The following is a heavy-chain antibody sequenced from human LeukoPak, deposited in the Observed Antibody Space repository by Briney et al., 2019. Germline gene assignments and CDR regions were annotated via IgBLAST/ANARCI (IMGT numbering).Heavy chain of an antibody. D-gene: IGHD1-26*01. V-gene: IGHV1-8*01. CDR3: ARGDREGGRYYFD. CDR1: AYTSTSYD. CDR2: MNPNSSNT. Sequence: APSVTASSKLSAYTSTSYDTNWERPPTGQGIEWMGRMNPNSSNTGYAQKCQGRVTMTRNTTTSTADMELSRLRSEDAAVYYSARGDREGGRYYFDWGQGTLVTVSS. J-gene: IGHJ4*02.